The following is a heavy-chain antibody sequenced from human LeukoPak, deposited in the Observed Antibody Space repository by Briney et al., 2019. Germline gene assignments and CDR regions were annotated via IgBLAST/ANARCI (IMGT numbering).Heavy chain of an antibody. CDR3: ANLAGARPLDY. CDR1: GFTFSSYA. D-gene: IGHD6-6*01. Sequence: GGSLRLSCAASGFTFSSYAMSWVRQAPGRELEWVSAISGSGGSTYYADSVKGRFTISRDNSKNTLYLQMNSLRAEDTAVYYCANLAGARPLDYWGQGTLVTVSS. CDR2: ISGSGGST. V-gene: IGHV3-23*01. J-gene: IGHJ4*02.